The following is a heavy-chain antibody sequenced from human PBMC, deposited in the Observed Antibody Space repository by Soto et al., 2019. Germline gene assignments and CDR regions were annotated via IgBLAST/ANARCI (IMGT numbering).Heavy chain of an antibody. CDR2: AHHSGRT. D-gene: IGHD1-26*01. Sequence: QVQLQESGPGLVKPSGTLSLTCTVSGRSISSSNWWNWIRQSPGKGLEWIGEAHHSGRTNYNPSLKSRVTISVDKSKNHFSLKLSSVTAADTAVYYCARSEATGLDYWGQGTLVTVSS. CDR1: GRSISSSNW. V-gene: IGHV4-4*02. CDR3: ARSEATGLDY. J-gene: IGHJ4*02.